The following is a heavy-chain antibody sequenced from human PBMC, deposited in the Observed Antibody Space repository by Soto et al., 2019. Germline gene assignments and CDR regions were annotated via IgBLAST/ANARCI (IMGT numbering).Heavy chain of an antibody. CDR3: ARDISLYYGDYGVRGYGMDV. CDR1: GFTFSSYS. J-gene: IGHJ6*02. CDR2: ISSSSSYI. V-gene: IGHV3-21*01. Sequence: EVQLVESGGGLVKPGGSLRLSCAASGFTFSSYSMNWVRQAPGKGLEWVSSISSSSSYIYYADSVKGRFTISRDNAKNSLYLQMNSLRAEDTAVYYCARDISLYYGDYGVRGYGMDVWGQGTTVTVSS. D-gene: IGHD4-17*01.